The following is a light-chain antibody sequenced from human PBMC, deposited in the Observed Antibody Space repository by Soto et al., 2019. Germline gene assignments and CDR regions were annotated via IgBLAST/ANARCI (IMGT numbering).Light chain of an antibody. CDR1: QYINTR. CDR2: QTS. Sequence: EVVLTQSPGTLSLSPGERATLSCRASQYINTRLAWYQHRPGQAPRLLIYQTSIRAAGIPARFSASGSGTDFTLTISDVRPEDFALYYCHQRQSWPRTFGQGTKVDIK. J-gene: IGKJ1*01. V-gene: IGKV3-11*01. CDR3: HQRQSWPRT.